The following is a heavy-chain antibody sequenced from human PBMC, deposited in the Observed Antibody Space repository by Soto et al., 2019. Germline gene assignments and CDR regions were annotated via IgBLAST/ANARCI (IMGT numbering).Heavy chain of an antibody. Sequence: ASVKVSCKASGYTFTSYGISWVRQAPGQGLEWMGWISAYNGSTNYAQKLQGRVTMTTDTSTSTAYMELRSLRSDDTAVYYCARDKYVVGAPDDAFEIWGQGTMVTVSS. J-gene: IGHJ3*02. CDR3: ARDKYVVGAPDDAFEI. CDR1: GYTFTSYG. V-gene: IGHV1-18*01. CDR2: ISAYNGST. D-gene: IGHD1-26*01.